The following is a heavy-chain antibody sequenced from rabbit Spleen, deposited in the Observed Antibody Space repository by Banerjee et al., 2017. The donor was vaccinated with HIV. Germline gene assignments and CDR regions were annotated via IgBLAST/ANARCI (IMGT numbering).Heavy chain of an antibody. V-gene: IGHV1S45*01. J-gene: IGHJ4*01. CDR2: IYAGSSGGT. Sequence: QEQLEESGGDLVKPGASLTLTCIASGVSFSGDSYMCWVRQAPGKGLEWIACIYAGSSGGTYYASWAKGRFTISKTSSTTVTLQMTSLTAADPATYFCARNGGMLDYNLWGPGTLVTVS. CDR3: ARNGGMLDYNL. CDR1: GVSFSGDSY. D-gene: IGHD6-1*01.